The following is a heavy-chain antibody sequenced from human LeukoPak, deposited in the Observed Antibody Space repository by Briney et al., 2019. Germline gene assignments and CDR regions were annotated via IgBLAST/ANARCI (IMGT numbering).Heavy chain of an antibody. CDR1: GYTFTGYY. V-gene: IGHV1-2*02. J-gene: IGHJ4*02. CDR2: INPNSGGT. CDR3: ARLDYYGSGSYYHTFDY. D-gene: IGHD3-10*01. Sequence: ASVKVSCKASGYTFTGYYMQWVRQAPGQGLEWMGWINPNSGGTNYAQKFQGRVTMTRDTSISTAYMELSRLRSDDTAVYYCARLDYYGSGSYYHTFDYWGQGTLVTVSS.